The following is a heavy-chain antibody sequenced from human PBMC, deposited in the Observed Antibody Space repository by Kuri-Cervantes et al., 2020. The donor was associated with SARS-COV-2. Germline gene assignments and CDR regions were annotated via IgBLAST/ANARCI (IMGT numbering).Heavy chain of an antibody. D-gene: IGHD4-11*01. CDR2: IYTSGST. Sequence: TLSLTCTVSGVSISSGSYYWGWIRQPAGKGLEWIGYIYTSGSTNYNPSLKSRVTISVDTSKNQSPLKLRSVTAADTAVYYCASQVDYSPDVNQAHYAFDIWGQGTMVTVSS. CDR1: GVSISSGSYY. CDR3: ASQVDYSPDVNQAHYAFDI. V-gene: IGHV4-61*09. J-gene: IGHJ3*02.